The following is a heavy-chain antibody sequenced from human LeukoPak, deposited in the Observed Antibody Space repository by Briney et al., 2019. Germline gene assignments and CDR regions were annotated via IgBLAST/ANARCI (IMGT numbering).Heavy chain of an antibody. CDR1: GGSFSGYY. D-gene: IGHD6-13*01. Sequence: PSETLSLTSAVYGGSFSGYYWSWIRQPPGKGLEWIGEINHSGSTNYNPPLKSRVTISVDTSKNQFSLKLSSVTAADTAVYYCARRRIAAALNFDYWGQGTLVTVSS. J-gene: IGHJ4*02. CDR2: INHSGST. V-gene: IGHV4-34*01. CDR3: ARRRIAAALNFDY.